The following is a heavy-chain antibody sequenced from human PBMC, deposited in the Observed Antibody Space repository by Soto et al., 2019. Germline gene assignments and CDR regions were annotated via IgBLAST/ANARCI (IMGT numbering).Heavy chain of an antibody. CDR3: ARDITMVRGANYGMDV. V-gene: IGHV1-18*01. CDR2: ISAYNGNT. J-gene: IGHJ6*02. Sequence: ASVKVSCKASGYTFTSYGISWVRQAPGQGLEWMGWISAYNGNTNYAQKLQGRVTMTTDTSTSTAYMELRSLRSDDTAVYYCARDITMVRGANYGMDVWGQGTTVTVSS. D-gene: IGHD3-10*01. CDR1: GYTFTSYG.